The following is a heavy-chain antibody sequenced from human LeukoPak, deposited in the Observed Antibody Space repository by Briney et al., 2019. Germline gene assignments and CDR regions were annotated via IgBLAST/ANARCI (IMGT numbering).Heavy chain of an antibody. D-gene: IGHD2-15*01. CDR2: IRGSGGST. CDR3: ASPTGYYCGDSCFAPFDQ. CDR1: GFTFSSYA. V-gene: IGHV3-23*01. J-gene: IGHJ4*02. Sequence: PGGSLRLSCAASGFTFSSYAMSWVRQAPGKGLEWVSVIRGSGGSTYYADSVKGRFTISRDNSKNTLYLQMNSLRAEDTAVYYCASPTGYYCGDSCFAPFDQWGQGTLATVSS.